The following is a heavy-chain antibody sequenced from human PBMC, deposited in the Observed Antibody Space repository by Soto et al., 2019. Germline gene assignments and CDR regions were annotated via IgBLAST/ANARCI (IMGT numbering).Heavy chain of an antibody. CDR1: GVTVGGAF. V-gene: IGHV3-15*02. Sequence: EVQLAESGGALVKPGGSLRLSCAASGVTVGGAFMPWVRQAPGKGLEWVGRITGNSDGGKKYYGEPVKGRFTISRADSINTLYLRMYSLTTEDIAVYYCSVIVPGNDVWGQGTLVTVSS. CDR2: ITGNSDGGKK. CDR3: SVIVPGNDV. J-gene: IGHJ4*02. D-gene: IGHD3-22*01.